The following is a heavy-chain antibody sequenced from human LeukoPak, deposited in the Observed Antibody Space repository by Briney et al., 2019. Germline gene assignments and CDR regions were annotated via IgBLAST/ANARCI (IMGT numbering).Heavy chain of an antibody. CDR1: GFTFSNYA. Sequence: GGSLRLSCAASGFTFSNYAMSWVRQAPGKGLEWVSVISGGGGGAYYADSLKGRFTISRDNAKNTLYLQMNSLRADDTAVYYCAKDRWGRDGDLGDMDVWGQGTTVTVSS. V-gene: IGHV3-23*01. J-gene: IGHJ6*02. CDR2: ISGGGGGA. D-gene: IGHD4-17*01. CDR3: AKDRWGRDGDLGDMDV.